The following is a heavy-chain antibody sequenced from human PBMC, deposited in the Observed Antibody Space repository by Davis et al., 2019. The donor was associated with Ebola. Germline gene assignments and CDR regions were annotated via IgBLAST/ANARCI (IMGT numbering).Heavy chain of an antibody. CDR2: IGGGEGTT. V-gene: IGHV3-23*01. D-gene: IGHD5-12*01. CDR1: GFSFRNFA. CDR3: AKGEATPEY. J-gene: IGHJ4*02. Sequence: PGGSLRLSCVVSGFSFRNFAMTWVRQAPGKRLEWVSAIGGGEGTTYYSDSVRCRFTISRDNSKSTVYLQMNSLRVEDTATYYCAKGEATPEYWGQGTLVSVSS.